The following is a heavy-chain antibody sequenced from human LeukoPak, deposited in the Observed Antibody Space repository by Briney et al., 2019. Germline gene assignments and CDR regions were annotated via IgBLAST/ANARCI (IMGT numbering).Heavy chain of an antibody. CDR2: IKGDGIST. D-gene: IGHD3-3*01. CDR1: GFDFSSNW. J-gene: IGHJ4*02. Sequence: GGSLRLSCAASGFDFSSNWMHWVRHAPRQGLVWVSRIKGDGISTNYADSVKGRFTISRDIAKNTLYLQMNSLRAEDTGVYYCAKDHYWSIDYWGRGTLVTVSS. CDR3: AKDHYWSIDY. V-gene: IGHV3-74*01.